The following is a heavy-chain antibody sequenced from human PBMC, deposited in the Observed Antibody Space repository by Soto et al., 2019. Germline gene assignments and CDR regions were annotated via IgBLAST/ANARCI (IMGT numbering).Heavy chain of an antibody. J-gene: IGHJ4*02. D-gene: IGHD6-6*01. CDR3: SRGSIAARLHGGFDY. CDR1: GGSFSGYY. CDR2: INHSGST. V-gene: IGHV4-34*01. Sequence: QVQLQQWGAGLLKPSETLSLTCAVYGGSFSGYYWSWIRQPPGKGLAWIGEINHSGSTNYNPSLKSRVTIAVDTSKNQFSLKLSSVTAADTAVYYCSRGSIAARLHGGFDYWGQGTLVTVSS.